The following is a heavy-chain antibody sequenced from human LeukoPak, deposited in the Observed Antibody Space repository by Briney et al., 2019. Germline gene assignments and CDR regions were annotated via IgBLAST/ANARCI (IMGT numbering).Heavy chain of an antibody. CDR2: TYHSGST. Sequence: PSETLSLTCTVSGGSIGRTGYSWSWIRQPPGQGLEWLAYTYHSGSTYYNPSLKGRLTISLDRSRNQFSLKLSSVTAADSAVYYCARGVDTASGDGFDIWGQGTMVTVSS. D-gene: IGHD5-18*01. CDR3: ARGVDTASGDGFDI. J-gene: IGHJ3*02. V-gene: IGHV4-30-2*01. CDR1: GGSIGRTGYS.